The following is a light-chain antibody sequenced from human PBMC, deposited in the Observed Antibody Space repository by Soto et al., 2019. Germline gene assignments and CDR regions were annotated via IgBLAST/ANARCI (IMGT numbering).Light chain of an antibody. V-gene: IGKV1-39*01. Sequence: DIQMTQSPSSLSASVGDRVTITCRASQSISSYLNWYQQKPGKAPKLLIYAASSLESGVPSRFSGSGSGKDFTLTISSLQPEDFAIYFCQQTCSTPTYTFGQGTKVDIK. CDR3: QQTCSTPTYT. CDR1: QSISSY. J-gene: IGKJ2*01. CDR2: AAS.